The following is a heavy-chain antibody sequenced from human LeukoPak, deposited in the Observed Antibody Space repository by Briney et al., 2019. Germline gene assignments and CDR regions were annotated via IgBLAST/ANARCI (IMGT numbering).Heavy chain of an antibody. CDR3: ARDRGVSDYGDYIEDYYYGMDV. Sequence: GSLRLSCAASGFTFSSYEMNWVRQAPGKGLEWVSYISSSGSTIYYADSVKGRFTISRDNAKNSLYLQVNSLRAEDTAVYYCARDRGVSDYGDYIEDYYYGMDVWGQGTTVTVSS. CDR1: GFTFSSYE. J-gene: IGHJ6*02. CDR2: ISSSGSTI. V-gene: IGHV3-48*03. D-gene: IGHD4-17*01.